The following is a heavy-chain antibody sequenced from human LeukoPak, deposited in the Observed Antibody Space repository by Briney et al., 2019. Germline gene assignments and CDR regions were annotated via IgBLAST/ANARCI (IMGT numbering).Heavy chain of an antibody. CDR3: TRINYDSSDYPHPFDY. J-gene: IGHJ4*02. CDR2: IRSKTNSYAT. V-gene: IGHV3-73*01. Sequence: PGGSLRLSCAVSGFTFSDSAVHWVRQASGKGLEWIGRIRSKTNSYATAYAASVKGRFTISRDDSKNTAYLQMNSLKTEDTAVYYCTRINYDSSDYPHPFDYWGQGTLVTVSS. D-gene: IGHD3-22*01. CDR1: GFTFSDSA.